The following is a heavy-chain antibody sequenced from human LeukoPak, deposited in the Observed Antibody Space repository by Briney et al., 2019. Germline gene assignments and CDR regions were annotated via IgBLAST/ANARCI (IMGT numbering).Heavy chain of an antibody. CDR2: TYISGNT. J-gene: IGHJ6*03. Sequence: SETLSLTCTVSGGSISTYYWSWIRQPAREGLEWIGRTYISGNTHYNPSLKSRVTMSVDTSKNQFSLKVNSVTAADTAVYYCAREPYCGSTSCFHMDVWGKGATVTVSS. D-gene: IGHD2-2*01. V-gene: IGHV4-4*07. CDR3: AREPYCGSTSCFHMDV. CDR1: GGSISTYY.